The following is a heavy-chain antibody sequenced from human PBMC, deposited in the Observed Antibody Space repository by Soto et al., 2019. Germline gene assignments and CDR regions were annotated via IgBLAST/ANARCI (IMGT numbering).Heavy chain of an antibody. Sequence: QVQLVQSGAEVKKPGSSVKVSCKASGGTFSSYAISWVRQAPGQGLEWMGGIIPILGTANYAQKFQGRVTITADESTSTAYRELSSLRSEDTAVYYGARGGKQLDTPGAKCFDPWGQGTLVTVSS. D-gene: IGHD6-6*01. CDR3: ARGGKQLDTPGAKCFDP. CDR1: GGTFSSYA. V-gene: IGHV1-69*01. J-gene: IGHJ5*02. CDR2: IIPILGTA.